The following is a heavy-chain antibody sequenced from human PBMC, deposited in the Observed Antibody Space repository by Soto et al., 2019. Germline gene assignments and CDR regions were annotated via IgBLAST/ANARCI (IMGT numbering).Heavy chain of an antibody. J-gene: IGHJ6*02. V-gene: IGHV1-3*01. Sequence: ASVKVSCKASGYTFTSYAMHWVRQAPGQRLEWMGWINAGNGNTKYSQKFQGRVTITRDTSASTAYMELNSLRAEDTAVYYCAKWGGERPPYYYYGMDVWGQGTTVTVSS. CDR1: GYTFTSYA. CDR3: AKWGGERPPYYYYGMDV. CDR2: INAGNGNT. D-gene: IGHD1-26*01.